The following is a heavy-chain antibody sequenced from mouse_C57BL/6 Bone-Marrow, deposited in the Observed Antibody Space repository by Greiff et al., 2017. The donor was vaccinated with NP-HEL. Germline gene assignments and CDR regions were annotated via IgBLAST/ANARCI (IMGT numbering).Heavy chain of an antibody. CDR2: IYPGDGDT. V-gene: IGHV1-80*01. Sequence: QVQLQQSGAELVKPGASVKISCKASGYAFSSYWMNWVKQRPGKGLEWIGQIYPGDGDTNYNGQFKGKATLTADKSSSPAYMQLSSLTSEDSAVYFCARYYGSSYYFDYWGQGTTLTVSS. CDR3: ARYYGSSYYFDY. J-gene: IGHJ2*01. CDR1: GYAFSSYW. D-gene: IGHD1-1*01.